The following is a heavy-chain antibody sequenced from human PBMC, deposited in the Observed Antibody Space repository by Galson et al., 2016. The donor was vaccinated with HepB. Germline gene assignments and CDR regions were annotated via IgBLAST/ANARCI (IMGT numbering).Heavy chain of an antibody. J-gene: IGHJ4*02. CDR1: GYPFISYY. CDR3: ARLATVTTPAFDY. V-gene: IGHV1-46*01. D-gene: IGHD4-11*01. Sequence: SVKVSCKASGYPFISYYIHWVRQAPGQGLEWMGIINPRGGATIYAQKFRGSVTMTRDTSTSTVYMNLSSLRSEDTAVYYCARLATVTTPAFDYWGQGTLLTVSS. CDR2: INPRGGAT.